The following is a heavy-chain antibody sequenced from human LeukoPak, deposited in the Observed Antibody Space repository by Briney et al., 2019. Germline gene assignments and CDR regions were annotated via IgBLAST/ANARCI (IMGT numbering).Heavy chain of an antibody. CDR2: INGGGSST. CDR1: GFTFSSYA. D-gene: IGHD4-23*01. V-gene: IGHV3-23*01. Sequence: GGSLRLSCVASGFTFSSYAMSWVRQAPGKGLEWVSAINGGGSSTYYADSVKGRFTVSRDNAKNSLYLQMNSLRAEDTAVYYCAREERLRWTGYWGQGTLVTVSS. CDR3: AREERLRWTGY. J-gene: IGHJ4*02.